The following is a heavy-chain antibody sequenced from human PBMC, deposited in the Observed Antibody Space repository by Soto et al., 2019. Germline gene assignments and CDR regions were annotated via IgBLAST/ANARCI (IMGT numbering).Heavy chain of an antibody. J-gene: IGHJ4*02. CDR2: IYYSGST. V-gene: IGHV4-31*03. CDR1: GGSISSGGYY. Sequence: SETLSLTCTVSGGSISSGGYYWSWIRQHPGKGLEWIGYIYYSGSTYYNPSLKSRVTISVDTSKNQFSLKLSSVTAADTAVYYCASGRYCSSTSCSIFDYWGQGTLVTSPQ. D-gene: IGHD2-2*01. CDR3: ASGRYCSSTSCSIFDY.